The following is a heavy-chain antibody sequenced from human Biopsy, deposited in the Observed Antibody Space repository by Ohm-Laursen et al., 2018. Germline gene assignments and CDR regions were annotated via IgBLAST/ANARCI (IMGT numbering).Heavy chain of an antibody. V-gene: IGHV4-59*07. Sequence: SDTLSLTCAASGGSMSSYYWTWIRQPPGKGLEWIGYIYNSGSTNYNPSLKSRVTISVAVDTSKSQFSLRLSSVTAADTAMYYCARGEAGVYDALDIWGQGTMVIVSS. CDR1: GGSMSSYY. CDR3: ARGEAGVYDALDI. J-gene: IGHJ3*02. D-gene: IGHD3-10*01. CDR2: IYNSGST.